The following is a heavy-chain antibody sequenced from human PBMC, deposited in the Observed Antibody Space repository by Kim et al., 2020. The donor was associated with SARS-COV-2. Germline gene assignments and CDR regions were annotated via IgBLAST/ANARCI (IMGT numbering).Heavy chain of an antibody. CDR2: ST. V-gene: IGHV4-34*01. J-gene: IGHJ3*02. Sequence: STNYNPSLTSRVTISVDTSKNQFSLKLSSVTAADTAVYYCARAGKGAFDIWGQGTMVTVSS. CDR3: ARAGKGAFDI.